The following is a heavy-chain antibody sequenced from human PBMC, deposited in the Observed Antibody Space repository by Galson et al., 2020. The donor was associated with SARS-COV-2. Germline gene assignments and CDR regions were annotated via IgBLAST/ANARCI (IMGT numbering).Heavy chain of an antibody. V-gene: IGHV1-2*06. D-gene: IGHD3-16*01. CDR1: GYTFTGYY. Sequence: ASVKVSCKASGYTFTGYYMHWVRQAPGQGLEWMGRINPNSGGTNYAQKFQGRVTMTRDTSISTAYMELSRLRSDDTAVYYCARVYDYVWGSYDAFDIWGQGTMVTVSS. J-gene: IGHJ3*02. CDR2: INPNSGGT. CDR3: ARVYDYVWGSYDAFDI.